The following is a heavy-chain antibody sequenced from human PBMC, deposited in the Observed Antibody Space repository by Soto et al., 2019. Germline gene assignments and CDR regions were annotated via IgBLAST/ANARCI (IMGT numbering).Heavy chain of an antibody. CDR3: AKDRAPLYSSSWTNWFDP. CDR1: GLTFSSYA. Sequence: EVQLLESGGGLVQPGGSLRLSCAASGLTFSSYAMSWVRQAPGKGLEWVSAISGSGGSTYYADSVKGRFTISRDNSKNTLYLHMNSLRAEDTAVYYCAKDRAPLYSSSWTNWFDPWGQGTLVTVSS. D-gene: IGHD6-13*01. J-gene: IGHJ5*02. V-gene: IGHV3-23*01. CDR2: ISGSGGST.